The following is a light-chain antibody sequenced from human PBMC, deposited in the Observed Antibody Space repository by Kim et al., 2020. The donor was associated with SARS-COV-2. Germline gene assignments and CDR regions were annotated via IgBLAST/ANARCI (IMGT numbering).Light chain of an antibody. V-gene: IGKV1-5*03. Sequence: DIQMTQSPSTLSASVGDRVTITCRASQSISGWLAWYQQKPGKAPKLLIYWASTLEPGIPSRFSGSGSGTEFTLTISSLQPDDFATYYCQQYNSYSRTFGQGTKLEIK. CDR2: WAS. J-gene: IGKJ2*01. CDR1: QSISGW. CDR3: QQYNSYSRT.